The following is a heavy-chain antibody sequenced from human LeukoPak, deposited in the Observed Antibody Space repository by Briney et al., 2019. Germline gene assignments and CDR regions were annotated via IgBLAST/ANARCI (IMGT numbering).Heavy chain of an antibody. CDR1: GFTFSESW. D-gene: IGHD5-12*01. CDR3: AKSYNGYESKPDY. Sequence: GGSLRLSCVVSGFTFSESWMSWVRQAPGKGLEWVSSISNSGGRTFYTDSVKGRFTISRDNSKITLYLQMNSLRAEDTAVYYCAKSYNGYESKPDYWGQGTLVTVSP. J-gene: IGHJ4*02. V-gene: IGHV3-23*01. CDR2: ISNSGGRT.